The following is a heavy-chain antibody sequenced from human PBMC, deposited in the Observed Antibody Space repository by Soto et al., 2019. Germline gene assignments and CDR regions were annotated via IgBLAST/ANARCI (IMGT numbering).Heavy chain of an antibody. CDR1: GFTFSNYG. J-gene: IGHJ4*02. V-gene: IGHV3-33*01. Sequence: QVQLVESGGGVVQPGRSLRLSCAASGFTFSNYGMHWVRQAPGKGLEWVAVIWYDGSNKYYADSVKGRFTISRDNSKNTLYLQMNSLIAEYTAVYYCASGLDYSSSSQSPPDYWGQGTLVTVSS. CDR3: ASGLDYSSSSQSPPDY. CDR2: IWYDGSNK. D-gene: IGHD6-6*01.